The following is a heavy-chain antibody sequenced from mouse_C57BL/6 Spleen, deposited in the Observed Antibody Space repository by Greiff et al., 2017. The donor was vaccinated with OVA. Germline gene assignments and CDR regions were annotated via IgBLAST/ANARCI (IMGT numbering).Heavy chain of an antibody. CDR1: GYSITSGYY. V-gene: IGHV3-6*01. Sequence: EVKLQESGPGLVKPSQSLSLTCSVTGYSITSGYYWNWIRQFPGNKLEWMGYISYDGSNNYNPSLKNRISITRDTSKNQFFLKLNSVTTEDTATYYCARERDYYGSSFFAYWGQGTLVTVSA. CDR2: ISYDGSN. CDR3: ARERDYYGSSFFAY. J-gene: IGHJ3*01. D-gene: IGHD1-1*01.